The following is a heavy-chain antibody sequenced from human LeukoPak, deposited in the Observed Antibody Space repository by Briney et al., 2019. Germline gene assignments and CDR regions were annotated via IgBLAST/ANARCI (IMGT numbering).Heavy chain of an antibody. Sequence: SETLSLTCTVSGGSISSYYWSWIRQPPGKGLEWIGYIYYSGGTNYNPSLKSRVTISVDTSKNQFSLKLSSVTAADTAVYYCARKSRRNWFDPWGQGTLVTVSS. CDR1: GGSISSYY. V-gene: IGHV4-59*01. J-gene: IGHJ5*02. D-gene: IGHD3-3*01. CDR3: ARKSRRNWFDP. CDR2: IYYSGGT.